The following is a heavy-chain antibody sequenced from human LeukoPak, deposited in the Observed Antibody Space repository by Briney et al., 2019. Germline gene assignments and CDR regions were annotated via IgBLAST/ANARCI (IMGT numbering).Heavy chain of an antibody. D-gene: IGHD6-13*01. CDR2: VSYDGSNK. J-gene: IGHJ6*03. Sequence: PGGSLRLSCAASGFTFSSYGMHWVRQPPGKGLEWVAVVSYDGSNKYYADSVKGRFTISRDNSKNTLYLQMNSLRAEDTAVYYCARAAAGTSYYYYYMDVWGKGTTVTISS. CDR3: ARAAAGTSYYYYYMDV. CDR1: GFTFSSYG. V-gene: IGHV3-30*03.